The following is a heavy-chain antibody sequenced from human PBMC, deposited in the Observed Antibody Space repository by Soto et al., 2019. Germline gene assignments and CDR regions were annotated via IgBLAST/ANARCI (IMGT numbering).Heavy chain of an antibody. CDR3: ATLGHYDFWSGFRKGNWFDP. J-gene: IGHJ5*02. V-gene: IGHV4-34*01. CDR1: GGSFIGYY. D-gene: IGHD3-3*01. CDR2: INHSGST. Sequence: QVQLQQWGAGLLKPSETVSLTCAVYGGSFIGYYGTWIRQPPGKGLEWIGEINHSGSTNYNPSLKSRVTISAATSKTQFSLRLSSVTAADTAVYYCATLGHYDFWSGFRKGNWFDPWGQGTLVTVSS.